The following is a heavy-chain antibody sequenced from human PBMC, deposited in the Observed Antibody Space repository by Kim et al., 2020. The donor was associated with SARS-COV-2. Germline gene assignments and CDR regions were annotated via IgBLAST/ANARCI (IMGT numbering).Heavy chain of an antibody. D-gene: IGHD3-22*01. CDR3: ASTLYYYDSSNRPDNWFDP. J-gene: IGHJ5*02. V-gene: IGHV7-4-1*02. CDR2: INTNTGNP. Sequence: ASVKVSCKASGYTFTSYAINWVRQAPGQGLERMGWINTNTGNPTYAQGFTGRFVFSLDTSVSTAYLQISSLKAEDTAVYYCASTLYYYDSSNRPDNWFDPWGQGTLVTVSS. CDR1: GYTFTSYA.